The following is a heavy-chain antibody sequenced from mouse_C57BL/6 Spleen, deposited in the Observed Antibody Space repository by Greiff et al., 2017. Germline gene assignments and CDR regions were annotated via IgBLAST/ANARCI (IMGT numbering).Heavy chain of an antibody. V-gene: IGHV5-16*01. Sequence: EVKLMESEGGLVQPGSSMKLSCTASGFTFSDYYMAWVRQVPEKGLEWVANINYDGSSTYYLDSLKSRFIISRDNAKNILYLQMSSLKSEDTATYYCARGAYDYDGYAMDYWGQGTSVTVSS. J-gene: IGHJ4*01. D-gene: IGHD2-4*01. CDR1: GFTFSDYY. CDR3: ARGAYDYDGYAMDY. CDR2: INYDGSST.